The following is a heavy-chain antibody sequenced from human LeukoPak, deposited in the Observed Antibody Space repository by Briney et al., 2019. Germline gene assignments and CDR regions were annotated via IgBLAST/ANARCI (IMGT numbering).Heavy chain of an antibody. J-gene: IGHJ5*02. V-gene: IGHV4-59*08. CDR1: GVPISTYY. CDR2: VYYNGDI. D-gene: IGHD3-10*01. CDR3: ARHGSGSPNWFDP. Sequence: PSETLSLTCSVSGVPISTYYWSWIRQSPGKRLEWIAYVYYNGDIMYNPSLKSRVTISVDTSKNQFSLKLSSVTAADTAVYYCARHGSGSPNWFDPWGQGTLVTVSS.